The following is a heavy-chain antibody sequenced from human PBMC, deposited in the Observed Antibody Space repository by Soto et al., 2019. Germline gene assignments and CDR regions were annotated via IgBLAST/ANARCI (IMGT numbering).Heavy chain of an antibody. J-gene: IGHJ6*02. D-gene: IGHD3-9*01. V-gene: IGHV4-30-2*01. Sequence: PSETLSLTCAVSGGSISSGGYSWSWIRQPPGKGLEWIGYIYHSGSTYYNPSLKSRVTISVDRSKNQFSLKLSSVTAADTAVYYCARGSKGLRYFDWFTPRHKYYGMDVWGQGTTVTVSS. CDR3: ARGSKGLRYFDWFTPRHKYYGMDV. CDR1: GGSISSGGYS. CDR2: IYHSGST.